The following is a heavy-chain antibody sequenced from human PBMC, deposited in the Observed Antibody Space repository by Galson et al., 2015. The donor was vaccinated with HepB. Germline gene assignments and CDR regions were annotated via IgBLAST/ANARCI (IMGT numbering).Heavy chain of an antibody. CDR2: ISSSGSTI. Sequence: SLRLSCAASGFTFSSYEMNWVRQAPGKGLEWVSYISSSGSTIYYADSVKGRFTMSRDNAKNSLSLQMNSLRGEDTAVYYCAREDTGLTYWGQGALVTVSS. CDR3: AREDTGLTY. CDR1: GFTFSSYE. J-gene: IGHJ4*02. V-gene: IGHV3-48*03.